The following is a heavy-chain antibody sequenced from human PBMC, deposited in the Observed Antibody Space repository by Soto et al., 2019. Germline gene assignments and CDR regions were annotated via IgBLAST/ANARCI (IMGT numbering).Heavy chain of an antibody. Sequence: SQTLSLTRAICGDSVSNNGDTWNWIRQSPSRGLEWLGRTYYRSKWNYDYAISVKSRISIIADTSKNQFFLQLNSVTPEDTAVYYCARDPPDFNSGLDSWGQGTLVTVSS. V-gene: IGHV6-1*01. J-gene: IGHJ4*02. CDR2: TYYRSKWNY. D-gene: IGHD6-19*01. CDR1: GDSVSNNGDT. CDR3: ARDPPDFNSGLDS.